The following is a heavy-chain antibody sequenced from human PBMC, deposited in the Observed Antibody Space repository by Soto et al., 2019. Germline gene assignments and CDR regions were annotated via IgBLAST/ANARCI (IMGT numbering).Heavy chain of an antibody. CDR1: GYTFTAYY. J-gene: IGHJ4*02. V-gene: IGHV1-2*02. D-gene: IGHD1-26*01. Sequence: ASVKVSCKASGYTFTAYYVHWVRQAPGQGLEWMGWINPYTGDTNYAQKFQGRVTMTRDTSINTAYMEVRRLTSYDTAVYYCVRQQDRRIMEAGFEHWGQGTLVRVSS. CDR3: VRQQDRRIMEAGFEH. CDR2: INPYTGDT.